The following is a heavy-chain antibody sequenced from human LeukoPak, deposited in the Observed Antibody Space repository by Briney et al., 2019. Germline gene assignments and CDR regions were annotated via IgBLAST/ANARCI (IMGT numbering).Heavy chain of an antibody. CDR2: INPNSGGT. D-gene: IGHD1-20*01. V-gene: IGHV1-2*02. J-gene: IGHJ4*02. CDR3: ARESITGTSFDY. Sequence: EASVKVSCKASGYTFTGYYMHWVRQAPGQGLEWMGWINPNSGGTNYAQKFQGRVTMTRDTSISTAYMELSRLRSDDTAVYYCARESITGTSFDYWGQGTLVTVSS. CDR1: GYTFTGYY.